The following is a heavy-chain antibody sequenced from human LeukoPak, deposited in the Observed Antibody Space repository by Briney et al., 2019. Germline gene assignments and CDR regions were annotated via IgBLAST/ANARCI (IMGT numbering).Heavy chain of an antibody. Sequence: GESLKISCKGSGYSFTSYWIGWVRQMPGKGLKWMGIIYPGDSDARYSPSFQGQVTISADKSISTACLQWSSLEASDTAMYYCARRRDLYSGSYYPFDYWGQGTLVTVSS. CDR1: GYSFTSYW. CDR2: IYPGDSDA. J-gene: IGHJ4*02. CDR3: ARRRDLYSGSYYPFDY. V-gene: IGHV5-51*01. D-gene: IGHD1-26*01.